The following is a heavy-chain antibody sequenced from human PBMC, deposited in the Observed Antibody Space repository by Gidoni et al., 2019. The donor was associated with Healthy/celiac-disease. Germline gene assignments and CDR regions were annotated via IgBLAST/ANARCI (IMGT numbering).Heavy chain of an antibody. D-gene: IGHD1-1*01. J-gene: IGHJ4*02. CDR1: GFTFSSYD. V-gene: IGHV3-13*01. CDR2: IGTAGDT. Sequence: EVQLVESGGGLVQPGGSLRLSCAASGFTFSSYDMHWVRQATGKGLEWVSAIGTAGDTYYPGSVKGRFTISRENAKNSLYLQMNSLRAGDTAVYYCARGLRISSHDLGFDYWGQGTLVTVSS. CDR3: ARGLRISSHDLGFDY.